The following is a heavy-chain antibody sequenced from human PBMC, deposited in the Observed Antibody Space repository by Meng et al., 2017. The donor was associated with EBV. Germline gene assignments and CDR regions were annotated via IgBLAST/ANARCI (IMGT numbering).Heavy chain of an antibody. V-gene: IGHV1-2*06. CDR1: GYTFTSYY. D-gene: IGHD6-19*01. Sequence: QVELVQSGAEVKKPGASVKVSCKASGYTFTSYYMHWVRQAPGQGLEWMGRINPNSGGTNYAQKFQGRVTMTRDTSISTAYMELSRLRSDDTAVYYCARVGIAVAGTGDYWGQGTLVTVSS. CDR2: INPNSGGT. J-gene: IGHJ4*02. CDR3: ARVGIAVAGTGDY.